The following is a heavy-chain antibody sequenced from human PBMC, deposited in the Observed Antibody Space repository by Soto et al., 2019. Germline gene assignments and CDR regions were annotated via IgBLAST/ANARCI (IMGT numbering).Heavy chain of an antibody. CDR1: GFSFSNYA. CDR3: ARNYGGNSYAFDI. D-gene: IGHD2-21*02. J-gene: IGHJ3*02. V-gene: IGHV3-23*01. CDR2: IGGDTSYT. Sequence: GGSLRLSCTASGFSFSNYAVTWVRQAPGKGLEWVSSIGGDTSYTYYADSVKGRLTISRDNSKNTLYLQMSSLRAEDMAVYYCARNYGGNSYAFDIWGQGTMVTVSS.